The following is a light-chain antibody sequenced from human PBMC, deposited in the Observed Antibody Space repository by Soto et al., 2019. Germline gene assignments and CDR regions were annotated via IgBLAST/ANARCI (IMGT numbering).Light chain of an antibody. CDR2: AVS. V-gene: IGLV2-11*01. J-gene: IGLJ1*01. CDR3: CLYAGTFYV. Sequence: SVLTQPRSVSGSPGQSVTISCTATSSDVGTYDFVSWYQQHPGKAPRLMIFAVSERPSGVPDRFSGSKSGNTASLTISGLQVEDEAAYYCCLYAGTFYVFGTGSKVTVL. CDR1: SSDVGTYDF.